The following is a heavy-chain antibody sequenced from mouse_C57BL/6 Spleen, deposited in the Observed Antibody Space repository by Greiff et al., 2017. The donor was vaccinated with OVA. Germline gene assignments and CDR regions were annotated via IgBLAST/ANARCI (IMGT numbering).Heavy chain of an antibody. J-gene: IGHJ1*03. V-gene: IGHV1-19*01. CDR2: INPYNGGT. Sequence: EVQLQQSGPVLVKPGASVKMSCKASGYTFTDYYMNWVKQSHGKSLEWIGVINPYNGGTSYNQKFKGKATLTVDKSSSTAYMELNSLTSEDSAVYYCARKGDYGSSPSYWYFDVWGTGTTVTVSS. D-gene: IGHD1-1*01. CDR1: GYTFTDYY. CDR3: ARKGDYGSSPSYWYFDV.